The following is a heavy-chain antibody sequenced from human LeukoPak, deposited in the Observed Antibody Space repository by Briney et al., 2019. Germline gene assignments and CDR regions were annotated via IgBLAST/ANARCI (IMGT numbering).Heavy chain of an antibody. J-gene: IGHJ6*02. CDR1: GFTLSFYT. CDR2: ISSSSNYI. V-gene: IGHV3-21*01. CDR3: ARDMKAYDSSYGMDV. Sequence: GGSLRLSCAASGFTLSFYTMNWVRQAPGKGLGWVSFISSSSNYIYYADSVKGRFTISRDNAKNSLYLQMNSLRAEDTAVFYCARDMKAYDSSYGMDVWGQGTTVTVSS. D-gene: IGHD3-22*01.